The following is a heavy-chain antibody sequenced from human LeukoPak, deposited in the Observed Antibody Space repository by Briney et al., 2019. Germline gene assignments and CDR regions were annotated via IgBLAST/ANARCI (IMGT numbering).Heavy chain of an antibody. J-gene: IGHJ4*02. CDR1: GLTFSNYW. V-gene: IGHV3-74*01. Sequence: GGSLRLSCVASGLTFSNYWMHWVRQAAGKGLVWVSRINTDGSTTNYADSVKGRFTISRDNAKNTLYLQMNSLRVEDTAVYYCASAGSYRHDYWGQGTLVTVSS. CDR2: INTDGSTT. D-gene: IGHD3-16*02. CDR3: ASAGSYRHDY.